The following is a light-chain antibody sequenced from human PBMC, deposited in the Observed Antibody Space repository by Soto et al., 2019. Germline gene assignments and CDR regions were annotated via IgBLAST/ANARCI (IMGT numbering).Light chain of an antibody. Sequence: DVKMTQSPSTLSASVGDRVTITCRASQSISSWLAWYQQKPGKAPKLLIYDASSLESGVPSRFSGSGSGTEFTLTISSLQPDDFATYSCQQYNSYSSTFGQGTKVDIK. CDR1: QSISSW. V-gene: IGKV1-5*01. CDR2: DAS. J-gene: IGKJ1*01. CDR3: QQYNSYSST.